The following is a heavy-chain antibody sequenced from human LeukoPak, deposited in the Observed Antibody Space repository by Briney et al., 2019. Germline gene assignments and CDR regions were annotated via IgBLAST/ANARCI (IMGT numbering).Heavy chain of an antibody. V-gene: IGHV4-31*03. D-gene: IGHD3-3*01. CDR3: ARTRGITIFGVAPRYMDV. CDR1: GGSISSGGYY. Sequence: SETLSLTCTVSGGSISSGGYYWSWIRQHPGKGLEWIGYIYYSGSTYYNPSLKSRVTISVDTSKNQFSLKLSSVTAADTAVYYCARTRGITIFGVAPRYMDVWGKGTTVTVSS. CDR2: IYYSGST. J-gene: IGHJ6*03.